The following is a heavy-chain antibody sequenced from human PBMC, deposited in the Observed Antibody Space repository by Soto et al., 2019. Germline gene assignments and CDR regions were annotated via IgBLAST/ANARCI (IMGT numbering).Heavy chain of an antibody. V-gene: IGHV4-4*09. CDR1: VGSISNYY. CDR3: ARILDGSYYFDY. J-gene: IGHJ4*02. D-gene: IGHD3-10*01. CDR2: IYKSGGT. Sequence: SETLSLTCTVSVGSISNYYWSWIRQPPGKGLEWIGYIYKSGGTYYNPSLKSRVTMSVDTSKNQFSLNLSSVTAVDTAVCYCARILDGSYYFDYWGQGTLVTVSS.